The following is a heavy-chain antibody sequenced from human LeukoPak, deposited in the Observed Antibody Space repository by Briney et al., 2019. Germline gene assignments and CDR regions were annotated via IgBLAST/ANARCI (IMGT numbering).Heavy chain of an antibody. CDR3: ARAGYSSTWYSRYFDL. CDR2: ITGRGENI. CDR1: GFPFSSYG. V-gene: IGHV3-23*01. Sequence: GGTLDLSVPASGFPFSSYGMNWARRAPGKGLEGVSGITGRGENIYYAGSVKGRFTISRENAKNSLYLQMTSLRAGDTAVYYCARAGYSSTWYSRYFDLWGRGTLVTVSS. D-gene: IGHD6-13*01. J-gene: IGHJ2*01.